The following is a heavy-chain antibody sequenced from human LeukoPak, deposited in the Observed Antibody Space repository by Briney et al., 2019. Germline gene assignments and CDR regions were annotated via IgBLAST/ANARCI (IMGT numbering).Heavy chain of an antibody. CDR1: GFTFSSYS. CDR2: ISSSSSTI. D-gene: IGHD6-19*01. J-gene: IGHJ4*02. CDR3: ARFPRTGWCNFDY. Sequence: PGGSLRLSCAASGFTFSSYSMNWVRQAPGKGLEWVSYISSSSSTIYYADSVKGRFTISRDNAKNSLYLQMNSLRAEDTAVYYCARFPRTGWCNFDYWGQGALVTVSS. V-gene: IGHV3-48*01.